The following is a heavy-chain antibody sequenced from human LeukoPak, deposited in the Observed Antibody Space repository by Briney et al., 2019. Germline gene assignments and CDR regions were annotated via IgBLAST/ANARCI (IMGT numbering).Heavy chain of an antibody. J-gene: IGHJ3*02. CDR3: AASVVRGFLEWLLLPTHASDI. Sequence: ASVKVSCKASGYTFTGYYMHWVRQAPGQGLEWMGWINPNSGGTNYAQKFQGRVTMTRDTSISTAYMELSRLRSDDTAVYYCAASVVRGFLEWLLLPTHASDIWGQGTMVTVSS. D-gene: IGHD3-3*01. CDR1: GYTFTGYY. CDR2: INPNSGGT. V-gene: IGHV1-2*02.